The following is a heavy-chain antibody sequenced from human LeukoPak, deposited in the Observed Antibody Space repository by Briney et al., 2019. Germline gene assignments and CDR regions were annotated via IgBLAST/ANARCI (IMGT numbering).Heavy chain of an antibody. CDR1: GGPISSSSYY. CDR3: ARDETIFGVVIGSSFDY. D-gene: IGHD3-3*01. Sequence: PSETLSLTCTVSGGPISSSSYYWGWIRQPPGKGLEWIGSIYYSGSTYYNPSLKSRVTISVDTSKNQFSLKLSSVTAADTAVYYCARDETIFGVVIGSSFDYWGQGTLVTVSS. J-gene: IGHJ4*02. V-gene: IGHV4-39*07. CDR2: IYYSGST.